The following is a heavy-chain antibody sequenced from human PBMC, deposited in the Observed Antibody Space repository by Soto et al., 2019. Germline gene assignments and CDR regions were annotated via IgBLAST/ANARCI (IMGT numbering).Heavy chain of an antibody. CDR2: QYYRSRWYN. CDR1: GDSVSSNSAA. D-gene: IGHD1-7*01. J-gene: IGHJ6*03. CDR3: AGTTSHQWYYMDV. V-gene: IGHV6-1*01. Sequence: QVQLQESGPGLVKPSQTLSLTCAISGDSVSSNSAAWNWIRLSPSRGLEWLARQYYRSRWYNDYAVFVRSRITVNPDTSKNQFSLQLTSVTPEDTAVYYCAGTTSHQWYYMDVWGKGTTVTVSS.